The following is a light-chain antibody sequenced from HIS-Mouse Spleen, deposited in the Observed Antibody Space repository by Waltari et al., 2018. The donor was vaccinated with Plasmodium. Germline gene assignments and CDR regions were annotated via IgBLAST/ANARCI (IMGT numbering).Light chain of an antibody. Sequence: QSALTQPRSVSGSPGQSVTISCTGTSSDVGGYNYVSWYQQHPGKAPKLMNYDVSKRPSGAPGRSAGCKSGKAASRTSSGLQEEDEADYCCCSDAGSYTWVFGGGTKLTVL. CDR1: SSDVGGYNY. CDR3: CSDAGSYTWV. J-gene: IGLJ3*02. V-gene: IGLV2-11*01. CDR2: DVS.